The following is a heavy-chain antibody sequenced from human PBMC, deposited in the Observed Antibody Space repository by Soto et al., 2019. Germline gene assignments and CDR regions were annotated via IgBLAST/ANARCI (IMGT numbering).Heavy chain of an antibody. V-gene: IGHV3-23*01. Sequence: EVQLLDSGGGLVQPGGSLRLSCAASGFTFSNYAMTWVRQGPGKGLEWVSGISGSGGRSYYADSVKGRFTISRDNSKSTLYLQLHGLRAEDPAVYYCAKSYFVWSSEKTYYFDYWGQGTLVTVSS. CDR1: GFTFSNYA. J-gene: IGHJ4*02. CDR2: ISGSGGRS. D-gene: IGHD3-16*01. CDR3: AKSYFVWSSEKTYYFDY.